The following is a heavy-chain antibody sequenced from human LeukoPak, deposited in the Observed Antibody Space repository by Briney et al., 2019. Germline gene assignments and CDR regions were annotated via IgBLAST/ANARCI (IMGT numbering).Heavy chain of an antibody. CDR3: AGTYYADYGTTYSLDY. V-gene: IGHV3-30*04. J-gene: IGHJ4*02. CDR2: ISNDGTTK. CDR1: GFTFSSHV. D-gene: IGHD4/OR15-4a*01. Sequence: GRSLRLSCAASGFTFSSHVFYWVRQAPGKGLEWVAFISNDGTTKYYADSVKGRFTISRDNAKNTLYLQMNSLGVEDTAVYYCAGTYYADYGTTYSLDYWGQGTLVTVSS.